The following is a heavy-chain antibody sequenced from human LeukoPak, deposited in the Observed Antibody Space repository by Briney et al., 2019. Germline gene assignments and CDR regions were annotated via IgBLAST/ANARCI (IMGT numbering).Heavy chain of an antibody. Sequence: SETLSLTCTVSGGSVSSGSYYWSWIRQPPGKGLEWIGYIYYSGSTNYNPSLKSRVTISVDTSKNQFSLKRSSVTAADTAVYYCARGDYYDSSGYLDAFDIWGQGTMVTVSS. CDR2: IYYSGST. J-gene: IGHJ3*02. CDR3: ARGDYYDSSGYLDAFDI. V-gene: IGHV4-61*01. D-gene: IGHD3-22*01. CDR1: GGSVSSGSYY.